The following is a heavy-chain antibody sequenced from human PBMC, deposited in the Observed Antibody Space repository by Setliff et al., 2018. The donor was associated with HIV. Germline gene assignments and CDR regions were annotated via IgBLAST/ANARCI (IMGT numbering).Heavy chain of an antibody. CDR1: GYTFINYH. CDR2: ISASSVNT. J-gene: IGHJ4*02. CDR3: ARSDYAWGSSPDKLDY. V-gene: IGHV1-18*01. D-gene: IGHD3-16*01. Sequence: ASVKVSCKASGYTFINYHITWVRQAPGQGLEWVGSISASSVNTNYTQGRVTMTTDISTSTAYMELRSLRSDDTAVYYCARSDYAWGSSPDKLDYWGQGTLVTVSS.